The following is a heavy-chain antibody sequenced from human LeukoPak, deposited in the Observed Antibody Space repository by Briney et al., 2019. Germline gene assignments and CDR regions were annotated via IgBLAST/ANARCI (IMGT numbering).Heavy chain of an antibody. J-gene: IGHJ4*02. CDR2: IYYSGST. D-gene: IGHD6-19*01. CDR1: GGSISSYY. V-gene: IGHV4-59*12. Sequence: SETLSLTCTVSGGSISSYYWSWIRQPPGKGLEWIGYIYYSGSTNYNPSLKSRVTISVDTSKNQFSLKLSSVTAADTAVYYCARRGYSSVRSWGQGTLVTVSS. CDR3: ARRGYSSVRS.